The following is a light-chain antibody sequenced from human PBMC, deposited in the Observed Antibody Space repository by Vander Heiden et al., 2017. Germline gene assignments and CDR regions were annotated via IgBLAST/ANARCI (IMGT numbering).Light chain of an antibody. V-gene: IGLV1-40*01. CDR2: DRD. CDR1: SSNIGAGYA. J-gene: IGLJ1*01. CDR3: QSYDTSLTGSV. Sequence: QSVLTQPASVSGAPGQRVTISCTGSSSNIGAGYAVNWYQQLPGTAPKLVIYDRDTRPSGVPDRFSGSWSGTSASLTITRLQAEDEAVHYCQSYDTSLTGSVFGAGTTVTVL.